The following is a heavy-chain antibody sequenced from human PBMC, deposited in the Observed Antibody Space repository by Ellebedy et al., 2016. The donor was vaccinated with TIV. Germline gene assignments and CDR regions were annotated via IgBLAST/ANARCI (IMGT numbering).Heavy chain of an antibody. V-gene: IGHV3-30*04. D-gene: IGHD2-21*02. J-gene: IGHJ4*02. CDR1: GFSFSTHA. CDR3: ARDAGYCGGDCYSVGDH. Sequence: GESLKISCAASGFSFSTHAMHWVRQAPGKGLDWVAVISYNGRQTFYGDSVKGRFTISRDDSKNPLYLQMNSLRPEDTALYYCARDAGYCGGDCYSVGDHWGQGTSVTVAS. CDR2: ISYNGRQT.